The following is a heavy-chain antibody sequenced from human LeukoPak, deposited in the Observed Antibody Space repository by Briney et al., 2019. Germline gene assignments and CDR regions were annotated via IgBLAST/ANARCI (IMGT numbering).Heavy chain of an antibody. CDR1: GFTVSDNY. CDR3: ARVPYLAAAGRD. CDR2: IYSGGST. Sequence: PGGSLRLSCAASGFTVSDNYMSWVRQAPGKGLEWVSVIYSGGSTYYADSVKGRFTIARDKSKNTLYLQMNSLRAEDTAVYYCARVPYLAAAGRDWGQGTLVTVSS. V-gene: IGHV3-53*01. D-gene: IGHD6-13*01. J-gene: IGHJ4*02.